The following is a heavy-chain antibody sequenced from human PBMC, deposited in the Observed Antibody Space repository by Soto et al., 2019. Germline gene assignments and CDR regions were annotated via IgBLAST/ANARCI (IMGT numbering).Heavy chain of an antibody. Sequence: SETLSLTCTVSGGSISSGDYYWSWIRQHPGKGLEWIGYIYYSGSTHYSSSLKSRVTMSIDTSKNQFPLKLTSVTAADTAVYYCARLSSIDSSGYYLDYWGQGTLVTVS. CDR1: GGSISSGDYY. D-gene: IGHD3-22*01. V-gene: IGHV4-31*03. CDR3: ARLSSIDSSGYYLDY. CDR2: IYYSGST. J-gene: IGHJ4*02.